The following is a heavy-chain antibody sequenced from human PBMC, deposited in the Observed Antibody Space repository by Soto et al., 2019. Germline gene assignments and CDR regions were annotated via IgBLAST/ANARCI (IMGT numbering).Heavy chain of an antibody. V-gene: IGHV1-69*13. D-gene: IGHD3-16*01. Sequence: SVKVSCKTSGGTFSTFGISWVRQAPGQGLEWMGGIIPFFGTAEYSQKFEDRITITADESTNTVYMGLRSLTSEDTAIYYCARTAPMDAGDKYYYDFWGQGALVTVSS. CDR3: ARTAPMDAGDKYYYDF. J-gene: IGHJ4*02. CDR2: IIPFFGTA. CDR1: GGTFSTFG.